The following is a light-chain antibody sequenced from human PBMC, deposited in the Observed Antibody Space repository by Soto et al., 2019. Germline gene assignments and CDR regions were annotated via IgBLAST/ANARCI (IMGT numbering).Light chain of an antibody. J-gene: IGKJ5*01. Sequence: DIQMTQSPSSVSASVGDRVTITCRATQGLSGSLAWYQQKPGKAPKLLISVTSRLQSGVQSRFSGSASGTDFTLTIDSLQPEDLATYYCQQGHNLPLTVGQGTRLEIK. CDR1: QGLSGS. CDR3: QQGHNLPLT. CDR2: VTS. V-gene: IGKV1-12*01.